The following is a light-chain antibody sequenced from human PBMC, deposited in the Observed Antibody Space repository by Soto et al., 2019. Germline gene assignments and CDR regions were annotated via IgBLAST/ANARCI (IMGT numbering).Light chain of an antibody. CDR2: AAS. CDR3: QKYDHAPLT. CDR1: QGIRDD. V-gene: IGKV1-17*01. Sequence: DIQLTQSPSSLSASVGDRVTITCRASQGIRDDLGWYQQKAGEAPKLLIYAASSLPSGVPSRFSGSGSGTEFTLTISSLQPEDFATYYCQKYDHAPLTVGGGTKVDSK. J-gene: IGKJ4*01.